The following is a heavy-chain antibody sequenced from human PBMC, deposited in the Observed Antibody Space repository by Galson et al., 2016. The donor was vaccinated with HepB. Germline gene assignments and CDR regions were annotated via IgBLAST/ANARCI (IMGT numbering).Heavy chain of an antibody. CDR3: ARRVMMGEPDY. J-gene: IGHJ4*02. D-gene: IGHD1-26*01. CDR1: GYSFISTW. V-gene: IGHV5-51*01. CDR2: IYPGTSAT. Sequence: QSGAEVKKPGESLQISCQASGYSFISTWLGWVRQMPGNGLEWMGSIYPGTSATVYNPSFRGPFALSADASTTTASLHWGSLTASDTAMYYCARRVMMGEPDYWGQGTLVTVSS.